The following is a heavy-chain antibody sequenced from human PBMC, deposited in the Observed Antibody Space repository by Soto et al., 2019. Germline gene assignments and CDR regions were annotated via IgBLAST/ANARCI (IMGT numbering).Heavy chain of an antibody. V-gene: IGHV3-33*01. CDR1: GFIYNDYG. D-gene: IGHD4-17*01. CDR3: SRVPRTRVTRWTWFDP. Sequence: QVQLMESGGGVVQPGGSLRLSCTASGFIYNDYGMNWVRQSPGKGLEWVAVIWHDGSDEHYADSVKGRFAISRDNSKNMLYLQMNSLRAEDTAVYYGSRVPRTRVTRWTWFDPWGQGTLVTVSS. CDR2: IWHDGSDE. J-gene: IGHJ5*02.